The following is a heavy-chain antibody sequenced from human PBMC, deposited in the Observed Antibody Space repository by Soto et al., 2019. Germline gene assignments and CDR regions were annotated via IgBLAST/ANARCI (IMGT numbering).Heavy chain of an antibody. CDR3: ARLGTGTQSFDY. D-gene: IGHD1-7*01. CDR2: IYYSGST. Sequence: SETLSLTCTVSGGSISSSSYFWDWIRQPPGKGLEWIGSIYYSGSTYYNPSLKSRVTISVDTSKNQFSLKLSSVTAADTAVYYCARLGTGTQSFDYWGQGTLVTVSS. CDR1: GGSISSSSYF. V-gene: IGHV4-39*01. J-gene: IGHJ4*02.